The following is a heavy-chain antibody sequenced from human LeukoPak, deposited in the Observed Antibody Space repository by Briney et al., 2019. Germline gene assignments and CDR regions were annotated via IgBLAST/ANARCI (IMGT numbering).Heavy chain of an antibody. CDR1: GFTFRRYG. CDR3: ARGVTYHRF. CDR2: ISGSGGST. V-gene: IGHV3-23*01. Sequence: PGGSLRLSCAASGFTFRRYGMSWVRQAPGKGLEWVSAISGSGGSTYYADSVKGRFTISRDNSKNTLYLQMNSLRAEDTAVYYCARGVTYHRFWGQGTLVTVSS. J-gene: IGHJ4*02. D-gene: IGHD2-2*01.